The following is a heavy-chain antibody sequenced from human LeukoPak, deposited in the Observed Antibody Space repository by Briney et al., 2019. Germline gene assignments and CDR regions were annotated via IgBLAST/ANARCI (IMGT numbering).Heavy chain of an antibody. CDR1: GGSFSGYY. V-gene: IGHV4-34*01. CDR2: INHSGST. Sequence: SETLSLTCAVYGGSFSGYYWSWTRQPPGKGLEWIGEINHSGSTNYNPSLKSRVTISVDTSKNQFSLKLSSVTAADTAVYYCARGQYGIFDPWGQGTLVTVSS. D-gene: IGHD3-10*01. CDR3: ARGQYGIFDP. J-gene: IGHJ5*02.